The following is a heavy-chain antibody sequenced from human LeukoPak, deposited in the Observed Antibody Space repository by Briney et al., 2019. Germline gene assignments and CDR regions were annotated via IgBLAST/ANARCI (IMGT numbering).Heavy chain of an antibody. V-gene: IGHV3-23*01. J-gene: IGHJ4*02. D-gene: IGHD2-21*02. CDR2: ISGSAGRT. CDR1: GFTFSSYS. CDR3: AKEPRHCGGDCFSLLDS. Sequence: GGSLRLSCAASGFTFSSYSMSWVRQAPGKGLEWVSLISGSAGRTYYADSVKGRFTISRGNSKNTLYLQMSSLRAEDTAVYYCAKEPRHCGGDCFSLLDSWGQGTLVTVSS.